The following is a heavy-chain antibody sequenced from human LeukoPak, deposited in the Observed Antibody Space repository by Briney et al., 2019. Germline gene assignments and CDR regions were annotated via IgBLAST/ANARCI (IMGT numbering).Heavy chain of an antibody. J-gene: IGHJ4*02. V-gene: IGHV3-15*01. CDR2: IKSKTDGGAT. CDR3: TTRASYYDFWKTDY. D-gene: IGHD3-3*01. Sequence: GGSLRLSCAASGFTFNNAWMSWVRQAPGKGLEWVGRIKSKTDGGATDYAAPVKGRFTISRDDSKDTLYLQMNSLKTEDTAVYYCTTRASYYDFWKTDYWGQGTLVTVSS. CDR1: GFTFNNAW.